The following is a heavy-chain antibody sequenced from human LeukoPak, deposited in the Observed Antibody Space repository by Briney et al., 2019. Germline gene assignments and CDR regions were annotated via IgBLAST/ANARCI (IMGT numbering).Heavy chain of an antibody. CDR1: GFSFSNNPKH. D-gene: IGHD6-19*01. CDR2: VRYGGTT. J-gene: IGHJ3*01. CDR3: ARGLTVAASAT. Sequence: PAETLTLTCTASGFSFSNNPKHWGRIPQPPGKELDWIGSVRYGGTTNYNPSLEGRVTISVDTSMNRLSLTLNSVTAADTAIHYCARGLTVAASATWGQGTMVIVS. V-gene: IGHV4-39*02.